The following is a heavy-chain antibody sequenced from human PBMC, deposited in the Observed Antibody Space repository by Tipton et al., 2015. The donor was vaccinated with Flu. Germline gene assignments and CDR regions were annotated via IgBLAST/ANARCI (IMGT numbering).Heavy chain of an antibody. J-gene: IGHJ5*02. D-gene: IGHD3-10*01. Sequence: LRLSCTVSRGSINSYYWSWIRQSPGKGLEWIGSVYYSGGNPNYNPSFKSRVTISVDRSKNQFSLKLSSVTAADTAVYYCARYGSTSYNVWFGPWGQGTLITVSS. CDR3: ARYGSTSYNVWFGP. CDR1: RGSINSYY. CDR2: VYYSGGNP. V-gene: IGHV4-59*08.